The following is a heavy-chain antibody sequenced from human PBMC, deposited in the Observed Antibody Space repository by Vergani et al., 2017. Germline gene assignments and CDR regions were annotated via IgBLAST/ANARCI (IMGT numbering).Heavy chain of an antibody. D-gene: IGHD3-22*01. CDR3: ARGYYYDSSGYYYVKGHHAFDI. CDR2: ISSNGVST. Sequence: EVQLVESGGGLVQPGGSLRLSCAASGFTFSSYAMHWVRQAPGKGLEYVSAISSNGVSTYYANSVKGRFTISRDNSKNTLYLQMGSLRAEDMAVYYCARGYYYDSSGYYYVKGHHAFDIWGQGTMVTVSS. J-gene: IGHJ3*02. V-gene: IGHV3-64*01. CDR1: GFTFSSYA.